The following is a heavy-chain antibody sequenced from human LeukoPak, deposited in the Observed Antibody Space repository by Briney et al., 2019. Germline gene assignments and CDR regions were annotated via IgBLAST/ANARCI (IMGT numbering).Heavy chain of an antibody. CDR2: IYYSGST. J-gene: IGHJ6*02. CDR1: GGSISSYY. Sequence: SETLSLTCTVSGGSISSYYWSWIRQPPGKGLEWIGYIYYSGSTNYNPSLKSRVTISVDTSKNQFSLKLSSVTAADTAVYYCARVLWFGESAQDYYGMDVWGQGTTVTVSS. CDR3: ARVLWFGESAQDYYGMDV. D-gene: IGHD3-10*01. V-gene: IGHV4-59*01.